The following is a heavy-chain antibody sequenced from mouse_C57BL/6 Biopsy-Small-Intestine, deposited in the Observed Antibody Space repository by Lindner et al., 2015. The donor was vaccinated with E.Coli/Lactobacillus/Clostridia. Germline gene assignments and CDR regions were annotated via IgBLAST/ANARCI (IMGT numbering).Heavy chain of an antibody. CDR3: ARSGYSSMDY. CDR2: IFPVNGDI. V-gene: IGHV1-82*01. Sequence: VQLQESGPELVKPGASVKISCKASGYAFSNSWVHWVKQRPGKGLEWIGRIFPVNGDINYNGKFKGKATLTADRSSSTAYMQLSSLTSEDSAVYFCARSGYSSMDYWGQGTSVTVSS. CDR1: GYAFSNSW. J-gene: IGHJ4*01. D-gene: IGHD2-12*01.